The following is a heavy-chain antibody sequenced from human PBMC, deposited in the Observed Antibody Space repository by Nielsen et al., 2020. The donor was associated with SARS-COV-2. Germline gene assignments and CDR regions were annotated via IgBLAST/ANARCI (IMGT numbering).Heavy chain of an antibody. J-gene: IGHJ4*02. Sequence: WLRQPPGKGLEWVSAISGSGGSTYYADSVKGRFTISRDNSKNTLYLQMNSLRAEDTAVYYCAKVEGSGCSGGSCYRLYFDYWGQGTLVTVSS. CDR2: ISGSGGST. V-gene: IGHV3-23*01. CDR3: AKVEGSGCSGGSCYRLYFDY. D-gene: IGHD2-15*01.